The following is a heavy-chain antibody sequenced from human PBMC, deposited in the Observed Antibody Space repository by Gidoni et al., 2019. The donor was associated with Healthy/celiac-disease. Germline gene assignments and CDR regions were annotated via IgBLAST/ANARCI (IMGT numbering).Heavy chain of an antibody. CDR3: VPSGSYHTVVTEYFQH. CDR1: GFTFSSYE. D-gene: IGHD1-26*01. Sequence: EVQLVESGGGLVQPGGSLRLSCAASGFTFSSYEMNWVRQAPGKGLEWVSYISSSGSTIYYADSVKGRFTISRDNAKNSLYLQMNSLRAEDTAVYYCVPSGSYHTVVTEYFQHWGQGTLVTVSS. J-gene: IGHJ1*01. V-gene: IGHV3-48*03. CDR2: ISSSGSTI.